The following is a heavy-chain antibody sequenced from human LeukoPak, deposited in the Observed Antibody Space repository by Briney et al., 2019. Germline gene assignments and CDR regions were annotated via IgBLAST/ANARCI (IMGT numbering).Heavy chain of an antibody. D-gene: IGHD1-1*01. CDR1: GFSLSSNY. CDR3: ARNSPYRGTRAFDL. Sequence: GGSLRLSCAASGFSLSSNYMNWGRQAPGKGLEGVSVIYSSGNPFYADSVKGRFIISRDTSKNALYLQINSLTAEDTAVYYCARNSPYRGTRAFDLRGQGTLVTVSS. CDR2: IYSSGNP. V-gene: IGHV3-66*01. J-gene: IGHJ3*01.